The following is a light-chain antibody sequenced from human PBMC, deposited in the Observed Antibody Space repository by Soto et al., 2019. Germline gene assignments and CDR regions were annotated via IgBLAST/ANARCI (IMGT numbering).Light chain of an antibody. J-gene: IGLJ3*02. V-gene: IGLV1-44*01. CDR1: SSNIGSNA. CDR3: ATGDDGLNSWV. CDR2: NNN. Sequence: QSVVTQPPSASGTPGQRVTISCSGRSSNIGSNAVNLYQQFPGMAPKVLIYNNNERPSGVPDRCSGSKSVTSASLPISGLQSEDEADYYCATGDDGLNSWVFGGGTKVTLL.